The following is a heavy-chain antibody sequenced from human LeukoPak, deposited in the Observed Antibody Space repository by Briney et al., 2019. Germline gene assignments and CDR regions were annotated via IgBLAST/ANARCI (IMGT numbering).Heavy chain of an antibody. CDR1: GGSFSGYY. Sequence: IPSETLSLTCAVYGGSFSGYYWSWIRQPPGKGLEWIGEINHSGSTIYNPSLKSRVTISVDTSKNQFSLKLSSVTAADTAVYYCATIAAAGNPGYYYYGMDVWGQGTTVTVSS. D-gene: IGHD6-13*01. CDR2: INHSGST. CDR3: ATIAAAGNPGYYYYGMDV. J-gene: IGHJ6*02. V-gene: IGHV4-34*01.